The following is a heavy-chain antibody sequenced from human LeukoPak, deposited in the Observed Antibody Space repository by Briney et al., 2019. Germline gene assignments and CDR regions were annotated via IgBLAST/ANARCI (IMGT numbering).Heavy chain of an antibody. CDR2: ITSSSSTG. J-gene: IGHJ4*02. D-gene: IGHD2-2*01. CDR3: ARDRGSTNFDY. CDR1: GFTFSSNS. Sequence: GGSLRLSCAAYGFTFSSNSMNWVRQAPGKGLEWVSYITSSSSTGYYLDSLKGRFIISRDNAKNSLYLQMNSLRAEDTAVYYCARDRGSTNFDYWGQGTLVTVSP. V-gene: IGHV3-48*04.